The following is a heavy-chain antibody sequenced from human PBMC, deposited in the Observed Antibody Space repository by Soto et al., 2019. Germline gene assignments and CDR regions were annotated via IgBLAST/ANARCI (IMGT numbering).Heavy chain of an antibody. D-gene: IGHD6-13*01. J-gene: IGHJ4*02. Sequence: QVQLVESGGGVVQPGRSLRLSCAASGFTFSSYGMHWVRQAPGKGLEWVAVIWYDGSNKYYADSVKGRFTISRDNSKKTVYLQMNSLRAEDTAVHYCARDHIALDYWGQGTQVTVSS. CDR2: IWYDGSNK. V-gene: IGHV3-33*01. CDR1: GFTFSSYG. CDR3: ARDHIALDY.